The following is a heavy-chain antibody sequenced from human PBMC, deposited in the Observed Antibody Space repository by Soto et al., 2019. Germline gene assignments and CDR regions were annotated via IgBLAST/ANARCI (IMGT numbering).Heavy chain of an antibody. Sequence: GGSLRLSCAASGFTFSSYAMHWVRQAPGKGLECVAVISYDGSNKYYADSVKGRFTISRDNSKNTLYLQMNSLRAEDTAVYYCARDQYYYDSSAAFDIWGQGTMVTVSS. D-gene: IGHD3-22*01. V-gene: IGHV3-30*04. J-gene: IGHJ3*02. CDR3: ARDQYYYDSSAAFDI. CDR1: GFTFSSYA. CDR2: ISYDGSNK.